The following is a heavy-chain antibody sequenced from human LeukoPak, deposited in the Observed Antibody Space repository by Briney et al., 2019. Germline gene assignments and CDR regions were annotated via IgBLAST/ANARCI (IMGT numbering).Heavy chain of an antibody. CDR3: ARDRIAVAGTYFQH. V-gene: IGHV3-66*01. Sequence: PGGSLRLSCVASGFTVSSNYMSWVRQAPGKGLEWVSVIYGGGSTYYADSVKGRFTISRDNSKNTLYLQMNSLRAEDTAVYYCARDRIAVAGTYFQHWGQGTLVTVSS. CDR2: IYGGGST. J-gene: IGHJ1*01. D-gene: IGHD6-19*01. CDR1: GFTVSSNY.